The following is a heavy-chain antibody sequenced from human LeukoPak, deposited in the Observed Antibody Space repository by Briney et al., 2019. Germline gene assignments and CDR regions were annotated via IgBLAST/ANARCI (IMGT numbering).Heavy chain of an antibody. CDR3: ARAGRKSRGVDIVRKKETGYYYYMDV. Sequence: GGSLRLSCAASGFTFNRYWMSWVRQAPGKELQWVANIKQDGSAKYYVDSVKGRFSISRDNTKNSLYLQMNSLRAEDTAVYYCARAGRKSRGVDIVRKKETGYYYYMDVWGKGTTVTVSS. CDR1: GFTFNRYW. V-gene: IGHV3-7*01. CDR2: IKQDGSAK. D-gene: IGHD2-15*01. J-gene: IGHJ6*03.